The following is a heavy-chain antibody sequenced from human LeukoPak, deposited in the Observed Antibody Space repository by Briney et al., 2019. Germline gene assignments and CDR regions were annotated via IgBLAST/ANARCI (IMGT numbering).Heavy chain of an antibody. CDR2: IIPIFGTA. CDR1: GYTFTSYG. CDR3: ARVSSRRLLLEWLPSDYYYYYMDV. D-gene: IGHD3-3*01. Sequence: AASVKVSCKASGYTFTSYGISWVRQAPGQGLEWMGGIIPIFGTANYAQKFQGRVTITADESTSTAYMELSSLRSEDTAVYYCARVSSRRLLLEWLPSDYYYYYMDVWGKGTTVTVSS. J-gene: IGHJ6*03. V-gene: IGHV1-69*13.